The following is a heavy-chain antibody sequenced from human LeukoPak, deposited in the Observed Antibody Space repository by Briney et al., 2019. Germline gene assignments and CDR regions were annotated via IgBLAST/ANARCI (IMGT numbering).Heavy chain of an antibody. J-gene: IGHJ4*02. CDR1: GFTFSSYA. CDR2: ISSSSSTI. Sequence: GGSLRLSCAASGFTFSSYAMSWVRQAPGKGLEWVSYISSSSSTIYYADSVKGRFTISRDNSKNTLYLPMDSLRSEDTAVYYCARGPLTGKWPDMGFDYWGQGTLVTVSS. D-gene: IGHD3-9*01. CDR3: ARGPLTGKWPDMGFDY. V-gene: IGHV3-48*01.